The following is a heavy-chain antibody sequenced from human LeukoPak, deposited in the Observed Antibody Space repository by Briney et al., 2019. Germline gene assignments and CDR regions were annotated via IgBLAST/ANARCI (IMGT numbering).Heavy chain of an antibody. Sequence: HPGGSLRLYCAASGFTLSSYAMSWVRQAPGKGLEWVSAISDTGNTYHADSVKGRFTISRDNSKNTLYLQMNSLRTEDTAVYYCAKEGGYGELSSYFDYWGQGTLVTVSS. CDR3: AKEGGYGELSSYFDY. CDR1: GFTLSSYA. CDR2: ISDTGNT. J-gene: IGHJ4*02. V-gene: IGHV3-23*01. D-gene: IGHD3-16*02.